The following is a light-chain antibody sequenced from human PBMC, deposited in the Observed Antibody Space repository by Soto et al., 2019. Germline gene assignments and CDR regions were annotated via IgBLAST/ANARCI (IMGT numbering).Light chain of an antibody. CDR3: QSYDSSLSGWV. V-gene: IGLV1-40*01. Sequence: QTVVTQPPSVSGAPGQRVTISCTGSSSNIGAGYDVHWYQQLPGTAPKLLIYGNSNRPSGVPDRVSGSKSGTSASLAITGLQSEDEADYYCQSYDSSLSGWVFGGGTKVTGL. CDR2: GNS. J-gene: IGLJ3*02. CDR1: SSNIGAGYD.